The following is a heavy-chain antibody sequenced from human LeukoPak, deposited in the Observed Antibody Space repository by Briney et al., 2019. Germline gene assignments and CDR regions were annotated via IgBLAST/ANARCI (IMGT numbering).Heavy chain of an antibody. D-gene: IGHD6-19*01. CDR3: ARAFTVAGNSDAFDI. CDR1: GYTFTSYY. V-gene: IGHV1-46*01. J-gene: IGHJ3*02. Sequence: GASVKVSCKASGYTFTSYYMHWVRQAPGQGLEWMGLINPSGGSTSYAQKFQGRVTMTRDTSTSTVYMELSSLRSEDTAVYYCARAFTVAGNSDAFDIWGQGTMVTVSS. CDR2: INPSGGST.